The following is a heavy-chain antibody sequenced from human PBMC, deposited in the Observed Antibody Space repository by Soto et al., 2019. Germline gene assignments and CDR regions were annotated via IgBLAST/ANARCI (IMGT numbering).Heavy chain of an antibody. CDR3: AREPPPSHYYGMDV. Sequence: PSETLSLTCTVSGASISSGHSYWNWIRRLPGKGLEWLGYIYKSESTDYNPSLKSRVTISVDTSKNQISLKLTSVTAADTAVYFCAREPPPSHYYGMDVWGQGTTVTVSS. CDR2: IYKSEST. J-gene: IGHJ6*02. CDR1: GASISSGHSY. V-gene: IGHV4-31*03.